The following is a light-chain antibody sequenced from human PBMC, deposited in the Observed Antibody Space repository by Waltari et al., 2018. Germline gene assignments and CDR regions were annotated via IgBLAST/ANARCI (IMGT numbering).Light chain of an antibody. CDR1: QSVGRT. J-gene: IGKJ1*01. Sequence: EIVLTQSPGTLSVSPGEIATLSCRASQSVGRTLAWYQQKPGQAPRLLIYGASSRATGIPDRFSGSGSGTDFSLTISRLEPEDFAVYYCQHYVRLPVTFGQGTKVEIK. CDR3: QHYVRLPVT. CDR2: GAS. V-gene: IGKV3-20*01.